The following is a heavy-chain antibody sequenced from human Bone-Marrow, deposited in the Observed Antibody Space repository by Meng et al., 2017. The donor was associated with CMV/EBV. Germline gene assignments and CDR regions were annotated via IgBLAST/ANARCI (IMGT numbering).Heavy chain of an antibody. CDR2: ISSSGSTI. V-gene: IGHV3-11*01. CDR3: ARELSASSSWDYYFDY. D-gene: IGHD6-13*01. J-gene: IGHJ4*02. CDR1: GFTFSDYY. Sequence: GGSLRLSCAASGFTFSDYYMSWIRQAPGKGLEWVSYISSSGSTIYYADSVKGRFTISRDNAKNSLYLQMNSLRAEDTAVYYCARELSASSSWDYYFDYWGQGTLVTVSS.